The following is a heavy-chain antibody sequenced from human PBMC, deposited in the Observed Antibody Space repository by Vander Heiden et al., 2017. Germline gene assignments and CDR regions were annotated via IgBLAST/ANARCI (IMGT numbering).Heavy chain of an antibody. CDR2: ISYDGSNK. V-gene: IGHV3-30-3*01. D-gene: IGHD5-12*01. Sequence: QVQLVESGGGVVLPGRCLRLSCEAPGFTFSIYAMHGVRQAPGKGLEWVAVISYDGSNKYYADSVKGRFTISRDNSKNTLYLQMNSLRAEDTAVYYCARDRDGYNSFDYWCQGTLVTVSS. J-gene: IGHJ4*02. CDR1: GFTFSIYA. CDR3: ARDRDGYNSFDY.